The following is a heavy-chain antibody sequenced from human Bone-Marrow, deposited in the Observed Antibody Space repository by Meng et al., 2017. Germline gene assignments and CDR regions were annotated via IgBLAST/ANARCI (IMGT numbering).Heavy chain of an antibody. CDR3: ARDRNDYGSHYFDY. CDR2: IYHSGST. D-gene: IGHD4-17*01. Sequence: QVQLQESGPGLVKPSQTLSLPCPVSGGSISSGGYDWSWIRQHPGKGLEWIGYIYHSGSTYYNPSLKSRVTISVETSKNQFSLKLSSVTAADTAVYYCARDRNDYGSHYFDYWGQGTLVTVSS. CDR1: GGSISSGGYD. V-gene: IGHV4-31*03. J-gene: IGHJ4*02.